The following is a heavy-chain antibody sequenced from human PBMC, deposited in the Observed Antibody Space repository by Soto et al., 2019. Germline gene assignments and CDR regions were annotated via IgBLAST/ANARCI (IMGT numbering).Heavy chain of an antibody. CDR2: ITGSGGST. J-gene: IGHJ6*02. CDR3: AKEYSDFLTAYYGPLNIYYYYSGMDV. CDR1: GFGVSNNY. V-gene: IGHV3-23*01. Sequence: GGSLRLSCAASGFGVSNNYMSWVRQAPGKGLEWVSSITGSGGSTYNADSVKGRFTISRDNSENTLYLQMNSLRAEDTAVYYCAKEYSDFLTAYYGPLNIYYYYSGMDVWGQGTTVTVSS. D-gene: IGHD3-9*01.